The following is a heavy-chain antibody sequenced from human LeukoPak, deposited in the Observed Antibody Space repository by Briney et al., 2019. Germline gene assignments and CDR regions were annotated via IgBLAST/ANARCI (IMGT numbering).Heavy chain of an antibody. Sequence: GGSLRLSCAASGFTVSNNYMSWVRQAPGKGLEWVSIIYSGGSTFYADSVKGRFTISRDNSQNTLYLQMNSLRTEDTAVYYCARDSGAITDAFDLWGQGTMDTVSS. J-gene: IGHJ3*01. CDR2: IYSGGST. V-gene: IGHV3-66*01. D-gene: IGHD1-14*01. CDR3: ARDSGAITDAFDL. CDR1: GFTVSNNY.